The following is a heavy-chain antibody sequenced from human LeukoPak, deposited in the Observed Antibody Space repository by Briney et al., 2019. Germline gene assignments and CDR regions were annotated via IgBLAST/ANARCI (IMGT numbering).Heavy chain of an antibody. J-gene: IGHJ4*02. CDR3: ARGAYYYDSSGYPIGNYFDY. CDR1: GGSISSSSYY. V-gene: IGHV4-39*07. CDR2: IYYSGST. D-gene: IGHD3-22*01. Sequence: PSETLSLTCTVSGGSISSSSYYWGWIRQPPGKGLEWIGSIYYSGSTYYNPSLKSRVTISVDTSKNQFSLKLSSVTAADTAVYYCARGAYYYDSSGYPIGNYFDYWGQGTLVTVSS.